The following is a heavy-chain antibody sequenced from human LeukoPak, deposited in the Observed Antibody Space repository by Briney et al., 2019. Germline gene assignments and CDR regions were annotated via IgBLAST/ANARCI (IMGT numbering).Heavy chain of an antibody. D-gene: IGHD3-10*01. J-gene: IGHJ5*02. Sequence: GASVKVSCKVSGYTLTELSMHWVRQAPGKGLEWMGGFDPEDGETIYAQKFQGRVTMTEDTSTDTAYMELSSLRSGDTAVYYCATVRAGSGPYNWFDPWGQGTLVTVSS. V-gene: IGHV1-24*01. CDR2: FDPEDGET. CDR3: ATVRAGSGPYNWFDP. CDR1: GYTLTELS.